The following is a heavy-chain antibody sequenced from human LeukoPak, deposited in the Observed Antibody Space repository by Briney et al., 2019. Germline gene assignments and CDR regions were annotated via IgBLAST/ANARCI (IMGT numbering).Heavy chain of an antibody. D-gene: IGHD1-20*01. CDR2: INPSGGST. CDR1: GYTFTSYY. J-gene: IGHJ4*02. Sequence: GASVKVSCKASGYTFTSYYMHWVRQAPGQGLEWMGIINPSGGSTNYAQKFQGRVTITADKSTSTAYMELSSLRSEDTAVYYCARDGDNWNEWGQGTLVTVSS. CDR3: ARDGDNWNE. V-gene: IGHV1-46*01.